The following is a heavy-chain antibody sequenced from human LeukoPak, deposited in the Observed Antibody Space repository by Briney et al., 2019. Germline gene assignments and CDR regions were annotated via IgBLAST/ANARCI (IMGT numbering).Heavy chain of an antibody. CDR1: GGSISSSSYY. V-gene: IGHV4-39*01. D-gene: IGHD2-2*01. J-gene: IGHJ2*01. CDR2: IYYSGST. Sequence: SETLSLTCTVSGGSISSSSYYWGWIRQPPGKGLEWIGSIYYSGSTYYNPSLKSRVTISVDTSKNQFSLKLSSVTAADTAVYYCASIVVPAAPSYWYFDLWGRGTLVTVSS. CDR3: ASIVVPAAPSYWYFDL.